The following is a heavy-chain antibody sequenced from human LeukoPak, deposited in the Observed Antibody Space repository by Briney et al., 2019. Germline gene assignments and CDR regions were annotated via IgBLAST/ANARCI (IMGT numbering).Heavy chain of an antibody. V-gene: IGHV3-66*01. D-gene: IGHD2-15*01. CDR3: AKGRGYCTGGSCYSDY. CDR2: IYSGGST. Sequence: GGSLRLSCAASGFTVSSNYMSWVRQAPGKGLEWVSVIYSGGSTYYADSVKGRFTISRDNSKNTLYLQMNSLRVEDTAIYYCAKGRGYCTGGSCYSDYWGQGTLVTVSS. CDR1: GFTVSSNY. J-gene: IGHJ4*02.